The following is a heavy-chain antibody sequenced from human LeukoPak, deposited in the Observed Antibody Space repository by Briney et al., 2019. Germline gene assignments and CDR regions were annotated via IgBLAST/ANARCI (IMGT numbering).Heavy chain of an antibody. CDR3: VKGVKWELPFDY. D-gene: IGHD1-26*01. CDR1: GFTFRSYA. J-gene: IGHJ4*02. CDR2: ISISGGNT. Sequence: GGSLRLSCAASGFTFRSYAMSWVRQAPGKGLEWVSAISISGGNTYYAGPMKGRFTISRDNSKNTLYLQMNSLRAEDTAVYYCVKGVKWELPFDYWGQGTLVTASS. V-gene: IGHV3-23*01.